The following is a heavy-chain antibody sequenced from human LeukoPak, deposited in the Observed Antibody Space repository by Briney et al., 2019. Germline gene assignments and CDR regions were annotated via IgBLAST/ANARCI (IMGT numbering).Heavy chain of an antibody. V-gene: IGHV3-23*01. Sequence: GGSLRLSCATSGFPFETNAMSWVRQAPGKGLEWVATIGNTETFYADSVTGRFTISRDSSKNTVNLQMNRLRVEDTAIYYCAKDWIQFNRVFDCFDSWGQGTLVTVSS. CDR1: GFPFETNA. CDR3: AKDWIQFNRVFDCFDS. D-gene: IGHD5-18*01. CDR2: IGNTET. J-gene: IGHJ4*02.